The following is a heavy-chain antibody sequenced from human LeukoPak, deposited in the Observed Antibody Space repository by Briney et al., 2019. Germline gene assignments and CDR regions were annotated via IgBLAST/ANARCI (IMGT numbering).Heavy chain of an antibody. Sequence: GGSLSLSCAASGFTFSNFVMHWVRQAPGKGLEWVASKSPDGTNKYYADSVKGRFTVSRDNSKNTLYLQVNSLRADDTAVFYCGREGGNYVYDYWGQGTLVTVSS. CDR3: GREGGNYVYDY. CDR2: KSPDGTNK. D-gene: IGHD4-11*01. CDR1: GFTFSNFV. V-gene: IGHV3-30-3*01. J-gene: IGHJ4*02.